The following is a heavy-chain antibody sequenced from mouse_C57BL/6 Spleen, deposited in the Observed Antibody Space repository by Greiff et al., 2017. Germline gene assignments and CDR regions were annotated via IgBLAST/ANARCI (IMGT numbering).Heavy chain of an antibody. Sequence: QVQLQQPGAELVRPGTSVKLSCTASGYTFTSYWMHWVKQRPGQGLEWIGVIDPSDSYTNYNQKFKGKATLTVDTSSSTAYMQLSSLTSEDSAVYYCARGDYYDDYWGQGTTLTVSS. V-gene: IGHV1-59*01. CDR3: ARGDYYDDY. CDR2: IDPSDSYT. J-gene: IGHJ2*01. CDR1: GYTFTSYW. D-gene: IGHD2-4*01.